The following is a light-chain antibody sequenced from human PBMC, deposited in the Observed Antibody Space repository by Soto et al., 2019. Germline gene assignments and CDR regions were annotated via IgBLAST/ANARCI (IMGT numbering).Light chain of an antibody. V-gene: IGKV1-5*03. Sequence: DIQMTQSPSTLSASVGDRVTITCRSSQSIGNWLAWYQQKPGKAPKLLIYKASVLESGVPSRFSGSGSGTEFTLTISSLQPDDSSSYYCQHFHSYPYTFGQGTELEIK. J-gene: IGKJ2*01. CDR2: KAS. CDR3: QHFHSYPYT. CDR1: QSIGNW.